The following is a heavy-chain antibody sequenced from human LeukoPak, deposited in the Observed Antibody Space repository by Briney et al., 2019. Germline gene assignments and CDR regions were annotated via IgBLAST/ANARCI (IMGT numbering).Heavy chain of an antibody. V-gene: IGHV3-30*02. CDR3: ARARYSSSPFDY. D-gene: IGHD6-13*01. CDR2: IRYDGSNK. J-gene: IGHJ4*02. CDR1: GFTFSSYG. Sequence: PGGSLRLSCAASGFTFSSYGMHWVRQAPGKGLEWVAFIRYDGSNKYYADSVKGRFTISRDNSKNTLYLQMNSLRAEDTAVYFCARARYSSSPFDYWGQGTLVTVSS.